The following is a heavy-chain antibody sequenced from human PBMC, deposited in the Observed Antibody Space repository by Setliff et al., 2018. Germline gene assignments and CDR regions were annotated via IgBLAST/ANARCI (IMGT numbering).Heavy chain of an antibody. CDR2: ISSSSSTI. CDR3: ARAHRYFSDTSGYFYDQGRSAFDV. V-gene: IGHV3-48*04. D-gene: IGHD3-22*01. Sequence: GGSLRLSCAASGFTSDDYVMSWVRQAPGKGLEWLSYISSSSSTIYYVDSVKGRFTISRDNAKNSLYLQMNSLGAEDTALYYCARAHRYFSDTSGYFYDQGRSAFDVWGQGTMVTVSS. CDR1: GFTSDDYV. J-gene: IGHJ3*01.